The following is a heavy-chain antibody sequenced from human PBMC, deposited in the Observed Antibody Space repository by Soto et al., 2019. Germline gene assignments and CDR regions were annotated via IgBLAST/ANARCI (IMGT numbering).Heavy chain of an antibody. Sequence: GGSLRLSCAASGFTLDDYAMHWVRQVPGKGLEWVSGINRNSGSIGYGDSVKGRFAISRDNAKNSLHLQMNSLSAEDTAFYYCVKDESINWYSGHFRHWGQGTLVTVSS. CDR2: INRNSGSI. CDR3: VKDESINWYSGHFRH. V-gene: IGHV3-9*01. J-gene: IGHJ1*01. D-gene: IGHD6-13*01. CDR1: GFTLDDYA.